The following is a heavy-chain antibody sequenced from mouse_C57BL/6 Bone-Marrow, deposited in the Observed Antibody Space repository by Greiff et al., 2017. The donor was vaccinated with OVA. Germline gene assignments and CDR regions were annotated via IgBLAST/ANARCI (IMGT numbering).Heavy chain of an antibody. CDR1: GYTFTDYN. CDR3: ARYGKYYGNKWFAY. Sequence: EVQLQQSGPELVKPGASVKMSCKTSGYTFTDYNMHWVKQSHGKSLEWIGYINPNNGGTSYNQKFKGKATLTVNKSSSTAYRELRSLTSEDSAVYYCARYGKYYGNKWFAYWGQGTLVTVSA. D-gene: IGHD1-1*01. J-gene: IGHJ3*01. CDR2: INPNNGGT. V-gene: IGHV1-22*01.